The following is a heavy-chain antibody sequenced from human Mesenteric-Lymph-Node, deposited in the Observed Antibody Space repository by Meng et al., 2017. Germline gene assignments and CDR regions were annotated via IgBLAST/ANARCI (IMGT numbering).Heavy chain of an antibody. J-gene: IGHJ4*02. V-gene: IGHV4-39*07. CDR2: IYHSGST. Sequence: SETLSLTCTVSGGSISSSSYSWGWIRQPPGKGLEWIGSIYHSGSTYYNPSLKSRVTISVDTSKNQFSLKLSSVTAADTAVYYCARAGSSGYWGDYWGQGTLVTVSS. CDR1: GGSISSSSYS. D-gene: IGHD3-22*01. CDR3: ARAGSSGYWGDY.